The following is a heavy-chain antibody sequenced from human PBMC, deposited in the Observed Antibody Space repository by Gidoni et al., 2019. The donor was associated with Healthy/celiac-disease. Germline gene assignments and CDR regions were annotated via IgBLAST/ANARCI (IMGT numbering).Heavy chain of an antibody. J-gene: IGHJ5*02. Sequence: QFQLVQSGAEVKKPGASVKVACKASGYTFTSYGISWVRQAPGQGLEWMGWISAYNGNTNYAQKRQGRVTMTTDKSTSTAYMELRSLRSDDTAVYYCARVERWLHQRGNWFDPWGQGTLVTVSS. D-gene: IGHD5-12*01. CDR2: ISAYNGNT. V-gene: IGHV1-18*01. CDR3: ARVERWLHQRGNWFDP. CDR1: GYTFTSYG.